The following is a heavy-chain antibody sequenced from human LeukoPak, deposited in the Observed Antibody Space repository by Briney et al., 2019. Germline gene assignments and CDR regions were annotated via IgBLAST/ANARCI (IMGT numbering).Heavy chain of an antibody. J-gene: IGHJ4*02. CDR1: GGSISSDDYC. CDR3: ARAPIAVAGTGLDY. Sequence: SETLSLTCTVSGGSISSDDYCWSWIRQPPGKGLEWIGYIYHSGSTYYNPSLKSRVTISIDTSKNQFSLKLNSVTAADTAVYYCARAPIAVAGTGLDYWGQGTLVTVSS. V-gene: IGHV4-30-4*01. D-gene: IGHD6-19*01. CDR2: IYHSGST.